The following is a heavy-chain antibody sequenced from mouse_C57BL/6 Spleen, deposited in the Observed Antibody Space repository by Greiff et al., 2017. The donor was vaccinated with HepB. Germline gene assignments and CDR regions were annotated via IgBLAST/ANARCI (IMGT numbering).Heavy chain of an antibody. CDR3: ASDYDYGTDY. CDR2: ISPGDGDT. Sequence: QVQLKQSGPELVKPGASVKISCKASGYAFSSSCMNWVKQRPGKGLEWIGRISPGDGDTNYNQKFKGKATLTADKSSSTAYMQRSSLTSEDSAVYFCASDYDYGTDYWGQGTSVTVSS. D-gene: IGHD2-4*01. CDR1: GYAFSSSC. J-gene: IGHJ4*01. V-gene: IGHV1-82*01.